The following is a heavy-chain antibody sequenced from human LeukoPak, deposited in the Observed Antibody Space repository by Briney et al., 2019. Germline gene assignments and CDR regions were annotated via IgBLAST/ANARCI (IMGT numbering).Heavy chain of an antibody. V-gene: IGHV4-38-2*02. CDR3: AKRYCSSTTCYDDRGAFDY. CDR1: GYSISSGNY. D-gene: IGHD2-2*01. CDR2: IYHSGGT. Sequence: PSETLSLTCTVSGYSISSGNYWDWIRQPPGKGLEWIESIYHSGGTYYNPSLKSRVTISVDTSKNQFSLKLSSVTAADTAVYYCAKRYCSSTTCYDDRGAFDYWGQGTLVTVSP. J-gene: IGHJ4*02.